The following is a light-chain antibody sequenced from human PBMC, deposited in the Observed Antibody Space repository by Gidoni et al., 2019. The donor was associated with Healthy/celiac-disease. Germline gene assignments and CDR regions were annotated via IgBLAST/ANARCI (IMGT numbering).Light chain of an antibody. J-gene: IGLJ2*01. CDR1: SSNIGAGYD. CDR2: VNS. Sequence: QSVLTQPPSVSGAPGQRGTISCTGSSSNIGAGYDVHWYQQLPGTAPKLLIYVNSNRPSGVPDRFSGSKSGTSASLAITGLQAEDEADYYCQSYDSSLSGSGVFGGGTKLTVL. CDR3: QSYDSSLSGSGV. V-gene: IGLV1-40*01.